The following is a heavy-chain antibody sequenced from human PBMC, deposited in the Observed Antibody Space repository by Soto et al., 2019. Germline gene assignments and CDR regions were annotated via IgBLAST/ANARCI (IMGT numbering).Heavy chain of an antibody. Sequence: SETLSLTCTVSGGSISSGDYYWSWIRQPPGKGLEWIGYIYYSGSTYYNPSLKSRVTISVDTSKNQFSLKLSSVTAADTAVYYCARESSSYNWFDPWGQGTLVTVPQ. D-gene: IGHD6-13*01. CDR2: IYYSGST. CDR3: ARESSSYNWFDP. V-gene: IGHV4-30-4*01. CDR1: GGSISSGDYY. J-gene: IGHJ5*02.